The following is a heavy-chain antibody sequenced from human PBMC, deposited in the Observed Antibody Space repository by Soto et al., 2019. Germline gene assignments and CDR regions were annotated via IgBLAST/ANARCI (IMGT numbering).Heavy chain of an antibody. CDR1: GFTVDTYA. D-gene: IGHD6-19*01. CDR2: ISESGEGR. V-gene: IGHV3-23*01. J-gene: IGHJ6*02. Sequence: EVQVSESGGGLVQPGGSLRLSCAASGFTVDTYAMNWVRQAPGKGLEWVAGISESGEGRSYAGSVTGRFTLSKDTSKNILYLQMSALRADDTAISYCAKEAVDKQGIGYGMDVWGQGTTVIVSS. CDR3: AKEAVDKQGIGYGMDV.